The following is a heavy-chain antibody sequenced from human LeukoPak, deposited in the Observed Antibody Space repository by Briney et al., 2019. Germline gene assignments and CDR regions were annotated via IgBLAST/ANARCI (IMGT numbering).Heavy chain of an antibody. D-gene: IGHD6-19*01. CDR3: ASGSGWYSPDY. J-gene: IGHJ4*02. V-gene: IGHV1-58*02. Sequence: GASVKVSFMASGFTFASSPMQWVRQARGQRLEWIGWIVVGSGNTNYAQKFQERVTITRDMSTSTAYMELSSLRSEDTAVYYCASGSGWYSPDYWGQATVDTVSS. CDR2: IVVGSGNT. CDR1: GFTFASSP.